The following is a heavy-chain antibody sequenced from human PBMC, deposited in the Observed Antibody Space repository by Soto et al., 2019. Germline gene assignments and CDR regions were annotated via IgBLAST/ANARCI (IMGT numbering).Heavy chain of an antibody. V-gene: IGHV1-18*01. J-gene: IGHJ6*02. CDR1: GYTFSRSG. D-gene: IGHD3-16*01. CDR3: ARMGDVPYYYFGMDV. CDR2: INGYNGNT. Sequence: QVQLVQSGAEVKKPGASVKVSCKASGYTFSRSGISWVRQAPGQGLEWMGWINGYNGNTNYTQKMQGRITMTTATPTSTAYMELRSLRSHDTAVYYCARMGDVPYYYFGMDVWGQGTTVIVSS.